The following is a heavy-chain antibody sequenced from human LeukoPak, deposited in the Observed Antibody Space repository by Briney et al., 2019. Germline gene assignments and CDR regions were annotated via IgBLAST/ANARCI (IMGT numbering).Heavy chain of an antibody. CDR3: ARQTGSGLFILP. V-gene: IGHV4-39*01. CDR1: GVSISSSNSY. CDR2: IYYSGNT. Sequence: NSSETLSLTCTVSGVSISSSNSYWGWIRQPPGKGLEWIVSIYYSGNTYHNATLKSQVSISIDTSKNQCSLRLTSVTAADTAVYYCARQTGSGLFILPGGQGTLVTVSS. D-gene: IGHD3/OR15-3a*01. J-gene: IGHJ4*02.